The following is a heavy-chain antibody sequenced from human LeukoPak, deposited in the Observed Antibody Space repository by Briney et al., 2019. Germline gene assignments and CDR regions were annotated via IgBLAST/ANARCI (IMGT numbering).Heavy chain of an antibody. J-gene: IGHJ4*02. V-gene: IGHV1-69*01. CDR1: GGTFSSYA. Sequence: SVKVSCKASGGTFSSYAISWVRQAPGQGLEWMGGIIPIFGTANYAQKFQGRVTITADESTSTAYMELSSLRSEDTAVYYCAREAGTTEGVDYWGQGTLVTVSS. D-gene: IGHD1-1*01. CDR2: IIPIFGTA. CDR3: AREAGTTEGVDY.